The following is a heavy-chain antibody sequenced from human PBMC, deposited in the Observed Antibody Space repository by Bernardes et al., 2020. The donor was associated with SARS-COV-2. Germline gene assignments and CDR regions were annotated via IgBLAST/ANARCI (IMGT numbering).Heavy chain of an antibody. CDR3: VREFFAGSGSPRFDS. J-gene: IGHJ4*02. D-gene: IGHD3-10*01. CDR2: IGGSGRTI. Sequence: GGSLRLSCLVSGFRFSDYSMDWVRQAPGKGLEWISHIGGSGRTIYYADSVKGRFSVSRDNGENSMYLQMDGLIAGDTAIYYCVREFFAGSGSPRFDSWGQGTQVTVSS. CDR1: GFRFSDYS. V-gene: IGHV3-48*01.